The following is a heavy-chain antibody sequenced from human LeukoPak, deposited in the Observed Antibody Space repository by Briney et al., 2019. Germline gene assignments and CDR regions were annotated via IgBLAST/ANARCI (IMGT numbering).Heavy chain of an antibody. D-gene: IGHD3-22*01. Sequence: GGSLRLSCAASGFTFSSYEMNWVRQAPGKGLEWVSYISRSGSTIYYADSGKGRFTISRDNAKNSLYLQMNSLRAEDTAVYYCARDGPERDKVVVKIYYYYMDVWGKGTTVTVSS. CDR1: GFTFSSYE. CDR2: ISRSGSTI. V-gene: IGHV3-48*03. J-gene: IGHJ6*03. CDR3: ARDGPERDKVVVKIYYYYMDV.